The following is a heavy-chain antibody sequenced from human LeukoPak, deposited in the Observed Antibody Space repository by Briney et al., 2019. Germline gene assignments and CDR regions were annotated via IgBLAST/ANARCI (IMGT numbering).Heavy chain of an antibody. CDR2: ISDSGAM. CDR3: ARDGGYRGYDADC. Sequence: GGSLRLSCAASGFTFSAYSMKWVRQAPGKGLEWVSYISDSGAMYYADSVRGRFTISRENAQNSLFLQMNSLRAEDTAVYYCARDGGYRGYDADCWGQGTLVTVSS. CDR1: GFTFSAYS. J-gene: IGHJ4*02. D-gene: IGHD5-12*01. V-gene: IGHV3-48*01.